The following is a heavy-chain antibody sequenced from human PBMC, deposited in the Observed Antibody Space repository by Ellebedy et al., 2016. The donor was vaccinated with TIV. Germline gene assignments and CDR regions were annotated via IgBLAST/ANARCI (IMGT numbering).Heavy chain of an antibody. D-gene: IGHD3-3*01. CDR3: ARFWRRQQMKQGMDV. J-gene: IGHJ6*02. CDR2: MNPNSGNT. CDR1: GYTFTSYA. Sequence: ASVKVSXXASGYTFTSYAINWVRQATGQGLEWMGWMNPNSGNTGYAQKFQGRVTMTRNTSISTAYMELSSLRSDDTAVYYCARFWRRQQMKQGMDVWGQGTTVTVSS. V-gene: IGHV1-8*01.